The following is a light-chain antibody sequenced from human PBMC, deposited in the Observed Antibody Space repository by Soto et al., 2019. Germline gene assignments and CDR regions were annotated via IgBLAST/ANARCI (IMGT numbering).Light chain of an antibody. CDR1: SSDVGRYNY. Sequence: QSVLTQPPSASGSPGQSVTISCTGTSSDVGRYNYISWYQQRLGKAPKLIIYEVSKRPSGVPDRLSGFKHGNTASLTVSGLQAEDEADYYCSSYAGNSRYVFGTGTRSPS. V-gene: IGLV2-8*01. CDR2: EVS. J-gene: IGLJ1*01. CDR3: SSYAGNSRYV.